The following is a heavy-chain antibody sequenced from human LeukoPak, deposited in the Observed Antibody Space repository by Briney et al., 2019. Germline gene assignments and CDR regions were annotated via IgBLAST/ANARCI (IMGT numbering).Heavy chain of an antibody. J-gene: IGHJ4*02. CDR1: GFTFSSYA. CDR3: ASQPYYYGSGSQGY. D-gene: IGHD3-10*01. CDR2: ISGSGGST. Sequence: GGSLRLSCAASGFTFSSYAMSWVRQAPGKGPEWVSAISGSGGSTYYADSVKGRFTISRDNSKNTLYLQMNSLRAEDTAVYYCASQPYYYGSGSQGYWGQGTLVTVSS. V-gene: IGHV3-23*01.